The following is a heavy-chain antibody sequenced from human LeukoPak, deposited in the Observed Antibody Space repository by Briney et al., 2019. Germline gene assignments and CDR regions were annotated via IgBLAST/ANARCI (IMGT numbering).Heavy chain of an antibody. CDR3: ARGSASNFDY. D-gene: IGHD6-13*01. CDR1: GGSISSYY. V-gene: IGHV4-59*01. Sequence: SETLSLTCTVSGGSISSYYWSWIRQPPGKGPEWIGYIYYSGSTNYNPSLKSRVTISVDTSKNQFSLKLSSVTAADTAVYYCARGSASNFDYWGQGTLVTVSS. J-gene: IGHJ4*02. CDR2: IYYSGST.